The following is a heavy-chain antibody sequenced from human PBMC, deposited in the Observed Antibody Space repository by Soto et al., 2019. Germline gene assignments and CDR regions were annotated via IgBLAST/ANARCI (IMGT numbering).Heavy chain of an antibody. V-gene: IGHV4-39*01. CDR2: IYYSGST. J-gene: IGHJ5*02. CDR3: ASPTDFTWFDP. Sequence: SETLSLTCTVSGGSISSSSYYWGWIRQPPGKGLEWIGSIYYSGSTYYNPSLKSRVTISVDTSKNQFSLKLSSVTAADMAVYYCASPTDFTWFDPWGQGTLVTVSS. CDR1: GGSISSSSYY.